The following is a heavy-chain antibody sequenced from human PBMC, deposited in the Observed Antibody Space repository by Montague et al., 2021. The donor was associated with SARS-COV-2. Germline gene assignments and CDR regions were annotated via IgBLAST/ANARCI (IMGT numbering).Heavy chain of an antibody. D-gene: IGHD3-16*02. CDR3: AHQYYDYVWGGYRPDYFDY. CDR2: IFWDDEK. Sequence: PALVKPTQTLTLTCSFSGFSLSTGGVGVDWIRQSPGKGLEWLGVIFWDDEKRYNPTLKTRLTISKGTSQNQVVVTLTDMGPADTATYFCAHQYYDYVWGGYRPDYFDYWGQGTLVTVSS. J-gene: IGHJ4*02. CDR1: GFSLSTGGVG. V-gene: IGHV2-5*02.